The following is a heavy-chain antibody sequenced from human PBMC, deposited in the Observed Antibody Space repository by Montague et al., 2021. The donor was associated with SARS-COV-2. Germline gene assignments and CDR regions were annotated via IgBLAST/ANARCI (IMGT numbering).Heavy chain of an antibody. Sequence: SETLSLTCTVSGDSIISTTYYWGWIRQPPGKGLEWIGSTYYSGNTYFNPSLKSRLTISVDTSKNQFSLKLSSVTAADTAVYYCASHLVQLWPPAYWGQGTLVTVSS. CDR3: ASHLVQLWPPAY. J-gene: IGHJ4*02. CDR2: TYYSGNT. V-gene: IGHV4-39*01. CDR1: GDSIISTTYY. D-gene: IGHD5-18*01.